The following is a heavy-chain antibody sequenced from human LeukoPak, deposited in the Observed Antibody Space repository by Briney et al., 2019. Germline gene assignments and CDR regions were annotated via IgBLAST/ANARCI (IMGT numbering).Heavy chain of an antibody. D-gene: IGHD3-3*01. Sequence: SSETLSLTCAVYGGSFSGYYWSWIRQPPGKGLEWIGEINHSGSTNYNPSLKSRVTISVDTSKNQFSLKLSSVTAADTAVYYCARVRRVTIFGVVIISAPYDYWGQGTLVTVSS. CDR3: ARVRRVTIFGVVIISAPYDY. CDR2: INHSGST. J-gene: IGHJ4*02. CDR1: GGSFSGYY. V-gene: IGHV4-34*01.